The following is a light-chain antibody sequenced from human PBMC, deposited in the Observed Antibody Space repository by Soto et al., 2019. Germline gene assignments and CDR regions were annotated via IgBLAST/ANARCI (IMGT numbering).Light chain of an antibody. V-gene: IGKV1-5*03. CDR3: HKYDTYSAT. CDR2: RAS. J-gene: IGKJ2*01. Sequence: DIQMTQSPATLSASVGDRVTITCRASQGIRSWLAWYQQKGGKSPKLVTYRASTLESGVPSSFSGSGSWTEFTLTISSLQTDDFAAYSCHKYDTYSATFGQGTTLEIK. CDR1: QGIRSW.